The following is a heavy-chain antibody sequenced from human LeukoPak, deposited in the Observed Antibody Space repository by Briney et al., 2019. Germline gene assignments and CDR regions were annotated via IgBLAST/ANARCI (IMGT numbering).Heavy chain of an antibody. J-gene: IGHJ1*01. CDR3: ARSQNPASECFQH. Sequence: GGSLRLSCAASGFTVSSNYMSWVRQAPGKGLEWVSVIYSGGSTYYADSVKGRFTISRDNSKNTLYLQMNSLRAEDTAVYYCARSQNPASECFQHWGQGTLVTVSS. CDR1: GFTVSSNY. D-gene: IGHD1-14*01. CDR2: IYSGGST. V-gene: IGHV3-66*01.